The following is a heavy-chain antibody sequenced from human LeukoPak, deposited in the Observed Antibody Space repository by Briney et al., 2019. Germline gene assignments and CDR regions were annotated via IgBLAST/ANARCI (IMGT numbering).Heavy chain of an antibody. CDR1: GFTFSGYS. CDR3: AKVTDY. V-gene: IGHV3-30*04. Sequence: GGSLKLSCAASGFTFSGYSMHWVRQAPGKGLEWVAVISYDGSNKYYADSVKGRFTITRDNSKNTLYLQMNSLRAEDTAVYYCAKVTDYWGQGTLVTVSS. CDR2: ISYDGSNK. J-gene: IGHJ4*02.